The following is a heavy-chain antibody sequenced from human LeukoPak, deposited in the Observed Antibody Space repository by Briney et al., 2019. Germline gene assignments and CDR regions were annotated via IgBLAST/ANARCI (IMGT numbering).Heavy chain of an antibody. J-gene: IGHJ5*02. V-gene: IGHV4-59*01. CDR2: IYYSGST. CDR3: ARSTGTS. CDR1: GGTISSYY. Sequence: SETLSHTCTVSGGTISSYYWSWIRQPPGKGLEWIGYIYYSGSTNYNPSLKSRVTISVDTSKNQFSLKLSSVTAADTAVYYCARSTGTSWGQGTLVTVSS. D-gene: IGHD1-1*01.